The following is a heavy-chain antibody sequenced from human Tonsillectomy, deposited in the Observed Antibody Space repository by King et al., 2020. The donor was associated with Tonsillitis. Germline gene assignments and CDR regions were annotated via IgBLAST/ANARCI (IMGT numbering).Heavy chain of an antibody. CDR1: GFTFSSYA. Sequence: VQLVESGGGVVQPGRSLRLSCAASGFTFSSYAMHWVRQAPGKGLEWVAVISYDGSNKYYADSVKGRFTISRDNSKNTLYLQMNSLRAEDTAVYYCARDPGYCSSTSCYSTNFYYWGQGTLVTVSS. CDR2: ISYDGSNK. V-gene: IGHV3-30-3*01. J-gene: IGHJ4*02. CDR3: ARDPGYCSSTSCYSTNFYY. D-gene: IGHD2-2*01.